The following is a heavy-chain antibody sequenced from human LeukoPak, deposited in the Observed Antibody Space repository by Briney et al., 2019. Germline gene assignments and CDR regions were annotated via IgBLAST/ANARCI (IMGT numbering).Heavy chain of an antibody. D-gene: IGHD3-16*02. J-gene: IGHJ4*02. V-gene: IGHV3-66*01. CDR2: IYNDGTT. CDR3: ARDSFHTY. Sequence: PGGSLRLSCAASGFTFSSYSMNWVRQAPGKGLEWLSIIYNDGTTYYADSVRGRFTISRDNSKSTIYLQMNSLGAEDTAVYYCARDSFHTYWGQGTLVTVSS. CDR1: GFTFSSYS.